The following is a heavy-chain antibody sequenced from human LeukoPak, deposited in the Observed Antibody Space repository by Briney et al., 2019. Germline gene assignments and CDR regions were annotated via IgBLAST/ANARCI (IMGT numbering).Heavy chain of an antibody. D-gene: IGHD4-17*01. CDR3: AIMTTGHDF. CDR2: VNNSGYT. V-gene: IGHV4-34*01. Sequence: SETLSLTCAVSGTSFSTYYWSWVSQAPGKGLEWIGEVNNSGYTNDNASVKSRVTISVDTSKNQFSLRLRSVTAADTAVYFCAIMTTGHDFWGQGTLVTVSS. CDR1: GTSFSTYY. J-gene: IGHJ4*02.